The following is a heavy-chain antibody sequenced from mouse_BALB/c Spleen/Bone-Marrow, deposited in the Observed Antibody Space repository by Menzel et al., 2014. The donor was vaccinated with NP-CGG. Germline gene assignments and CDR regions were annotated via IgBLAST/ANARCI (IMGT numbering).Heavy chain of an antibody. CDR3: TRHLYGSSYFDY. V-gene: IGHV1-62-2*01. CDR1: GCTFTDYI. Sequence: QVQLQQPGAELVKPGASVKLSCKASGCTFTDYIIHWIKQRSGQGLEWIGWFYPGSGNIKYNEKFKDKATLTADKSSSTVYMELSRLTSEDSAVYFCTRHLYGSSYFDYWGQGTTLTVSS. CDR2: FYPGSGNI. D-gene: IGHD1-1*01. J-gene: IGHJ2*01.